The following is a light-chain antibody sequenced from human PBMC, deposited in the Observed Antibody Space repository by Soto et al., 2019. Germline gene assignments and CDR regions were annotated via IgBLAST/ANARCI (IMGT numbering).Light chain of an antibody. CDR2: RNN. CDR3: AAWDDSLSGHWV. J-gene: IGLJ3*02. Sequence: QLVLTQPPSASGTPGQRVTISCSGSSSNIGSNYVYWYQQLPGPAPKLLIYRNNQRPSGVPDRFSGSKSGTSASLAISGLRSEDEADYYCAAWDDSLSGHWVFGGGTKVTVL. CDR1: SSNIGSNY. V-gene: IGLV1-47*01.